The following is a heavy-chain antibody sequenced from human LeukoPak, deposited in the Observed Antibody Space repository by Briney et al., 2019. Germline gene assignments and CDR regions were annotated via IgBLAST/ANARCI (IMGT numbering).Heavy chain of an antibody. CDR1: GFTFSRYA. CDR3: AKDLVRGVITTLIDY. CDR2: FSSSGGST. J-gene: IGHJ4*02. V-gene: IGHV3-23*01. D-gene: IGHD3-10*01. Sequence: GGSLRLSCAASGFTFSRYAMSSGRHGPERGRGWGSAFSSSGGSTYYADSVKGRFTISRDNSKNTLYLQMNSLRAEDTAVYYCAKDLVRGVITTLIDYWGQGTLVTVSS.